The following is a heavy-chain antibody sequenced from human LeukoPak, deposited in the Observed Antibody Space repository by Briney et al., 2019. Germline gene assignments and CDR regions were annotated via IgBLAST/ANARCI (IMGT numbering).Heavy chain of an antibody. D-gene: IGHD6-6*01. Sequence: GGSLRLSCAASGFTFSSYAMHWVRQAPGKGLEYVSAISSNGGSTYYANSVKGRFTISRDNSKNTLYLQMGSLRAEDMAVYYCARDYSSSSIRAFDIWGQGTMVTVSS. J-gene: IGHJ3*02. V-gene: IGHV3-64*01. CDR3: ARDYSSSSIRAFDI. CDR2: ISSNGGST. CDR1: GFTFSSYA.